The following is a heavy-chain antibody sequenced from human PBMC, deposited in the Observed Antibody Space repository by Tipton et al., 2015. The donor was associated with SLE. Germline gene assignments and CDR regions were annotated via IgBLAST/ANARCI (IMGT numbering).Heavy chain of an antibody. V-gene: IGHV3-33*08. D-gene: IGHD4-11*01. CDR3: ARLPDHSDSRDH. CDR2: IWYDGSYK. Sequence: SLRLSCAASGFTFSSYGMHWIRQAPGKGLEWVAVIWYDGSYKYYADSVKGRFTFSRDNSKNTLYLQMNSLRAEDTAVYYCARLPDHSDSRDHWGQGTLVTVSS. J-gene: IGHJ4*02. CDR1: GFTFSSYG.